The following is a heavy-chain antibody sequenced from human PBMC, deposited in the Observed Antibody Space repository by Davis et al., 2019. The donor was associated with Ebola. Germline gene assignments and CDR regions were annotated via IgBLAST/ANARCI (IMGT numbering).Heavy chain of an antibody. CDR2: IYYSGST. CDR1: GGSTSSYY. J-gene: IGHJ4*02. Sequence: GSLRLSCPVSGGSTSSYYWSWTRQPPGKGLEWIGYIYYSGSTNYNPSLKSRVTISVDTSKNQFSLKLSSVTAADTAVYYCARHPPFVRAAAGTDYFDYWGQGTLVTVSS. V-gene: IGHV4-59*08. D-gene: IGHD6-13*01. CDR3: ARHPPFVRAAAGTDYFDY.